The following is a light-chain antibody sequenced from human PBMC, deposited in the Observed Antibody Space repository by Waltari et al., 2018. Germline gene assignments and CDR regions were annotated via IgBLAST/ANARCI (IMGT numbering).Light chain of an antibody. CDR1: SGSVSTTSY. Sequence: QTVVTQEPSLSVSPGGTVTLTCALTSGSVSTTSYATWYQQTPGQPPRTLVYKGSSRSSGVPDRFSGSIFWNKAALTITGAQADDECNYYCALYMGSGIWVFGGGTKLTVL. J-gene: IGLJ3*02. CDR2: KGS. CDR3: ALYMGSGIWV. V-gene: IGLV8-61*01.